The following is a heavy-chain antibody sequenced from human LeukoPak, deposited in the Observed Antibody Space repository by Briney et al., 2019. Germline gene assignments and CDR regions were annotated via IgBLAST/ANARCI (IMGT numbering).Heavy chain of an antibody. J-gene: IGHJ4*02. CDR2: ISYDGGGK. V-gene: IGHV3-30*02. CDR3: VKDRTSSWAFDY. D-gene: IGHD6-13*01. CDR1: GFSFSSYG. Sequence: GGSLRLSCAASGFSFSSYGMHWVRQAPGKGLEWVAFISYDGGGKWYADSVKGRLTISRDNSKNTLYLRMNSLRPEDTAVYYCVKDRTSSWAFDYWGQGTLVTVSS.